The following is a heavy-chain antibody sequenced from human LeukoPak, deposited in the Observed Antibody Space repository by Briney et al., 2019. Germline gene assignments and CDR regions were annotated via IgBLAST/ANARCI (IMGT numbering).Heavy chain of an antibody. Sequence: GGSLRLSCAASGFVFSDFWMYWVRQAPGKGLEWVANIKHDGSQRYYVDSVRGRFTISRDIAKNTLYLQMNSLRAEDTGVYYCAKDHYWSIDYWGRGTLVTVSS. J-gene: IGHJ4*02. CDR2: IKHDGSQR. D-gene: IGHD3-3*01. V-gene: IGHV3-7*01. CDR1: GFVFSDFW. CDR3: AKDHYWSIDY.